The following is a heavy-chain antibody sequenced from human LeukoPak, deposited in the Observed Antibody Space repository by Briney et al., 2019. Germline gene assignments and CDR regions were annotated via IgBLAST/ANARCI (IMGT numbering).Heavy chain of an antibody. J-gene: IGHJ6*03. D-gene: IGHD2-15*01. V-gene: IGHV1-2*02. CDR1: GYTFTGYY. CDR3: ANSPTLYCSGGSCYYYYYMDV. CDR2: INPNSGGT. Sequence: ASVKVSCKASGYTFTGYYMHWVRQAPGQGLEWMGWINPNSGGTNYAQKFQGRVTMTRDTSISTAYMELSRLRSDDTAVYYCANSPTLYCSGGSCYYYYYMDVWGKGTTVTASS.